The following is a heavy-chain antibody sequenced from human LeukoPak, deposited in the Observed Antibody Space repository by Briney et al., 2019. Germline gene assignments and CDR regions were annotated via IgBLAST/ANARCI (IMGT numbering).Heavy chain of an antibody. J-gene: IGHJ4*02. CDR3: ATRPTVGGTTPTFDH. V-gene: IGHV3-23*01. Sequence: GGSLRLPCAASGFTFGNYAMNWVRQAPGRGLEWVSAISGTGGSTYYADSVKGRFTISRDNAKNALYLQMNTLRAEDTAIYSCATRPTVGGTTPTFDHWGQGTPVTVSS. D-gene: IGHD1-26*01. CDR2: ISGTGGST. CDR1: GFTFGNYA.